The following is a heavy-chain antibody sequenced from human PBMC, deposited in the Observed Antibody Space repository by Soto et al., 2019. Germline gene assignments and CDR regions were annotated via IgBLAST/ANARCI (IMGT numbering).Heavy chain of an antibody. V-gene: IGHV4-59*01. CDR2: IYYSGST. CDR3: ARVAGTWVFDY. Sequence: SETLSLTCTVSGGSISSYYWSWIRQPPGKGLEWIGYIYYSGSTNYNPSLKSRVTISVDTSKNQFSLKLSSVTAADTAVYYCARVAGTWVFDYWGQGTLVNVSS. J-gene: IGHJ4*02. D-gene: IGHD6-19*01. CDR1: GGSISSYY.